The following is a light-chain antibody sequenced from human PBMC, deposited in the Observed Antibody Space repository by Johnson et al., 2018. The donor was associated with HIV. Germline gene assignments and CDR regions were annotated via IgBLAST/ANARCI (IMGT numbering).Light chain of an antibody. Sequence: VLTQPPSVSAAPGQKVTISCSGSSSNIGNNYVSWYQQVPGTAPKLLIYENNKRPSGIPDRFSGSKSGTSATLGITGLQTGDEADYYCGAWDTSLSALYVFGTGTKVTVL. CDR1: SSNIGNNY. CDR2: ENN. CDR3: GAWDTSLSALYV. V-gene: IGLV1-51*02. J-gene: IGLJ1*01.